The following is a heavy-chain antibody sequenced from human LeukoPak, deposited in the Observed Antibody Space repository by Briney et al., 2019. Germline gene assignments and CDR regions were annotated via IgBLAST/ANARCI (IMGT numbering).Heavy chain of an antibody. V-gene: IGHV4-59*08. CDR1: GGSISSYY. D-gene: IGHD1-26*01. CDR2: IFYSGST. Sequence: SETLSLTRSVSGGSISSYYWSWIRQPPGKGLEWIGYIFYSGSTNYNPSLKSRVTISLDTSKNQFSLKLSSVTAADTAVYYCATQACIVGATGYFDYWGQGTLVTVSS. CDR3: ATQACIVGATGYFDY. J-gene: IGHJ4*02.